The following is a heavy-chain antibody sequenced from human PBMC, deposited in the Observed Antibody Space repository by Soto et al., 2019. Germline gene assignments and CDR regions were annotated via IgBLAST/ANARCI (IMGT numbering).Heavy chain of an antibody. CDR3: ARDQWYSSSSDPDAFDI. V-gene: IGHV3-30*05. CDR2: ISFDGDNI. J-gene: IGHJ3*02. CDR1: GFTFSSYG. Sequence: ESGGGVVQPGRSLRLSCSASGFTFSSYGMHWVRQAPGKGLEWVAVISFDGDNIYYADSVKGRFTISRDNSKNTLYLQINSLRPEDTAVYFCARDQWYSSSSDPDAFDIWGQGTMVTVSS. D-gene: IGHD6-6*01.